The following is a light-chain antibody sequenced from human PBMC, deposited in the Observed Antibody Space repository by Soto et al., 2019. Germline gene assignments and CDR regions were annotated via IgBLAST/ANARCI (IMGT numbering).Light chain of an antibody. CDR2: AAT. V-gene: IGKV1-16*02. Sequence: DIQMTQSPSSVSASVGDRVTITCRASQGINNYLVWLQQKPGKAPISLIYAATSLQSGVPSKFSGSRSETEFTLTITSLQPEDFATYYCQQVKSYPRTFGGGTKV. CDR1: QGINNY. J-gene: IGKJ4*01. CDR3: QQVKSYPRT.